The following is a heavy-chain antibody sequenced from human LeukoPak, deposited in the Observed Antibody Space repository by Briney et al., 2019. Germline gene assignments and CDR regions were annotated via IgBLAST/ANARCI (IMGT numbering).Heavy chain of an antibody. CDR3: AKARYNNGWDYFDY. Sequence: GGSLRLSCAASGFTFGTSAMTWVRQAPGKGLEWVSSISGSGNVIYDSDSVKGRFSISRDNPKGTLYLQMNSLRAEDTATYFCAKARYNNGWDYFDYWGLGTLVAVSS. CDR2: ISGSGNVI. D-gene: IGHD6-19*01. V-gene: IGHV3-23*01. J-gene: IGHJ4*02. CDR1: GFTFGTSA.